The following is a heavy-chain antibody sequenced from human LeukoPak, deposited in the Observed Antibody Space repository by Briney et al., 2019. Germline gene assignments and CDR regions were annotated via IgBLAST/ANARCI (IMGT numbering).Heavy chain of an antibody. J-gene: IGHJ6*02. CDR2: INPKNGGT. Sequence: ASVTVSCKASAYTFTDYYMHWVRQAPGQGLEWMGWINPKNGGTNYAQKFQGRVTMTRDTSISTAYMELRRLRSDDTAVYFCARNGDNGSGYYGMDVWGQGTTVTVSS. CDR1: AYTFTDYY. D-gene: IGHD3-10*01. CDR3: ARNGDNGSGYYGMDV. V-gene: IGHV1-2*02.